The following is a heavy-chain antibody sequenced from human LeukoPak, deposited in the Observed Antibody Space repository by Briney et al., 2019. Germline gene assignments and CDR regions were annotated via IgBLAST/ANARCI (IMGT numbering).Heavy chain of an antibody. CDR2: IIPIFGTA. J-gene: IGHJ4*02. V-gene: IGHV1-69*13. CDR3: ASNYYDSSGYYFP. D-gene: IGHD3-22*01. CDR1: GGTFSSYA. Sequence: SVKVSCKASGGTFSSYAISWVQQAPGQGLEWMGGIIPIFGTANCAQKFQGRVTITADESTSTAYMELSSLRSEDTAVYYCASNYYDSSGYYFPWGQGTLVTVSS.